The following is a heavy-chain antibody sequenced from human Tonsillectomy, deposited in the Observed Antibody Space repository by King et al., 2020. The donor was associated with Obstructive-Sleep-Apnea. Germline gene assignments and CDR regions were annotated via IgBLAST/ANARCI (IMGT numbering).Heavy chain of an antibody. J-gene: IGHJ4*02. CDR2: ISAYNGNT. D-gene: IGHD2-2*01. V-gene: IGHV1-18*04. CDR1: GYTFINYV. CDR3: ARDRDQLLDS. Sequence: VQLVESGAEVKKPGASVRVSCEASGYTFINYVISWGRQAPGQGLEWMGGISAYNGNTNYARKFQDRVTLPTDTSTSTAYMELRSLRSDDTAVYYCARDRDQLLDSWGQGTLVTVSS.